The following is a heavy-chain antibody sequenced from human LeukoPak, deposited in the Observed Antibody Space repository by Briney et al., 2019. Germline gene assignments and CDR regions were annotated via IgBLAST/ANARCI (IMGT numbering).Heavy chain of an antibody. CDR3: ATLHYGGNSGGY. D-gene: IGHD4-23*01. V-gene: IGHV4-34*01. CDR2: INHSGST. J-gene: IGHJ4*02. Sequence: SETLSLTCAVYGGSFSGYYWSWIRQPPGKGLEWIGEINHSGSTNYNPSLKSRVTMSVDTSKNQFSLRLSSVTAADTAVYYCATLHYGGNSGGYWGQGTLATVSS. CDR1: GGSFSGYY.